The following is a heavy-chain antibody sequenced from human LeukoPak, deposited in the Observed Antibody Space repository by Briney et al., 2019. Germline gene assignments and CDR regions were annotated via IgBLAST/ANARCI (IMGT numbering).Heavy chain of an antibody. CDR2: IYHSGST. CDR1: GGSISSGGYY. J-gene: IGHJ6*03. Sequence: SETLSLTCTVSGGSISSGGYYWSWIRQPPGKGLGWIGYIYHSGSTYYNPSLKSRVTISVDRSKNQFSLKLSSVTAADTAVYYCAGVVDHAGLYYYYMDVWGKGTTVTVSS. D-gene: IGHD1-26*01. V-gene: IGHV4-30-2*01. CDR3: AGVVDHAGLYYYYMDV.